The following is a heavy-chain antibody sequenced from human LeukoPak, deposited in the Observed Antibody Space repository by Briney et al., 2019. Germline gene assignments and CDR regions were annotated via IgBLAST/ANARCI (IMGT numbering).Heavy chain of an antibody. CDR3: ATYYYDSSDYQDY. D-gene: IGHD3-22*01. J-gene: IGHJ4*02. CDR1: GGSISSSGYY. CDR2: IYTSGST. V-gene: IGHV4-61*02. Sequence: SQTLSLTCTVSGGSISSSGYYWSWIRQPAGKGLEWIGRIYTSGSTNYNPFLKSRLTISVDTSKNQFSLKLSSVTAADTAIYYCATYYYDSSDYQDYWGQGTLVTVSS.